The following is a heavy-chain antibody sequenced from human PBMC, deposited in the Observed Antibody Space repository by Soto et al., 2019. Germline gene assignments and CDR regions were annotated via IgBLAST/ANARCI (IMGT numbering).Heavy chain of an antibody. J-gene: IGHJ1*01. D-gene: IGHD3-22*01. CDR3: AREDYYDSSD. CDR2: IYYSGST. CDR1: GGSVSSGSYY. V-gene: IGHV4-61*01. Sequence: QVQLQESGPGLVKPSETLSLTCTVSGGSVSSGSYYWSWIRQPPGKGLEWIGYIYYSGSTTYNPSLKSRVTTSVDTSKNQFSLKLSSVTAAYTAVYYCAREDYYDSSDCGQGTLVTVSS.